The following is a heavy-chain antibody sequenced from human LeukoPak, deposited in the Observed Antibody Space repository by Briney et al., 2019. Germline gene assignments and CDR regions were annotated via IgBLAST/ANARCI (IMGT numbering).Heavy chain of an antibody. CDR1: GGSFSGYY. V-gene: IGHV4-34*01. J-gene: IGHJ5*02. CDR3: ARDSGPWGVFDP. D-gene: IGHD3-10*01. Sequence: SETLSLTCAVYGGSFSGYYWSWIRQPPGKGLEWIGEINHSGSTNYNPSLKSRVTISVDTSKNQFSLKLSSVTAADTAVYYCARDSGPWGVFDPWGQGTLVTVSS. CDR2: INHSGST.